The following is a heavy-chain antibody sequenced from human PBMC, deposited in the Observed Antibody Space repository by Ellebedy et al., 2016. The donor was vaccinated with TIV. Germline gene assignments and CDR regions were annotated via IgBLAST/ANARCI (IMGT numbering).Heavy chain of an antibody. CDR1: GFTFSRYW. D-gene: IGHD3/OR15-3a*01. J-gene: IGHJ6*02. V-gene: IGHV3-74*01. CDR3: TRTGLLPSSYYGIDV. Sequence: GGSLRLSCAASGFTFSRYWMHWVRQAPGKGLVWVSRISTDGSSTTYADSVKGRFTISRDNAKNTMYLQMNSLRVEDTALYYCTRTGLLPSSYYGIDVWGQGTTVTVSS. CDR2: ISTDGSST.